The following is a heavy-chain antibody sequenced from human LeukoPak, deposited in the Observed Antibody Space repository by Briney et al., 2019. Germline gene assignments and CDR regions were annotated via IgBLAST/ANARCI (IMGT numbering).Heavy chain of an antibody. V-gene: IGHV1-69*05. J-gene: IGHJ6*03. Sequence: SVKVSCKASGGTLGSYAITWVRQAPGQGLEWIGGIIPVFGTPNYAQNFRGRVTITTDESTRTAYMELSSLRSEDTAIYYCARDTTLSRVVTTTTTYHYFYYIDVWGKGTTVTISS. D-gene: IGHD3-22*01. CDR2: IIPVFGTP. CDR1: GGTLGSYA. CDR3: ARDTTLSRVVTTTTTYHYFYYIDV.